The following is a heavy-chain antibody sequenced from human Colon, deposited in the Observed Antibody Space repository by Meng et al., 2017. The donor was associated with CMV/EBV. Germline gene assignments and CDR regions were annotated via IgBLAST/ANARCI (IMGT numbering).Heavy chain of an antibody. CDR3: ARFLCCSSSGSPYAFDI. J-gene: IGHJ3*02. CDR2: ISSGGVTE. D-gene: IGHD2/OR15-2a*01. V-gene: IGHV3-11*01. CDR1: FSFSDSY. Sequence: FSFSDSYMSWIRQAPGKGLEWVSYISSGGVTERYADSVNGRFTISRDNAKNSLFLQMNSLRAEDTAVYFCARFLCCSSSGSPYAFDIWGHGTVVTVSS.